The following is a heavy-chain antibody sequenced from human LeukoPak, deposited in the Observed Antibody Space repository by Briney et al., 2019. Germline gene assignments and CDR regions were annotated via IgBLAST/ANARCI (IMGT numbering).Heavy chain of an antibody. CDR3: ASWADRNAPVAVFDY. CDR1: GYIFTGYY. D-gene: IGHD2-21*01. V-gene: IGHV1-2*02. CDR2: INLNRGGT. J-gene: IGHJ4*02. Sequence: GASVTVSCTASGYIFTGYYMHWVRQAPGQGLEWMGWINLNRGGTNYAQKLQGRVTLTRDTAINTAYMELSRLRSDDPAVYYCASWADRNAPVAVFDYWGQGTLVAVSS.